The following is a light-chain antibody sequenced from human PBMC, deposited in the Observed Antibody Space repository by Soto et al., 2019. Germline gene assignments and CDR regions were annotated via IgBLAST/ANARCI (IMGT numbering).Light chain of an antibody. CDR3: QQRSNWPPT. CDR2: DAS. CDR1: QSVGSY. J-gene: IGKJ4*01. V-gene: IGKV3-11*01. Sequence: EIVLTQSPATLSLSPEERATLSCRASQSVGSYLAWYQQKPGQAPRLLIYDASNRATGIPARFSGSGSGTDFTLTISSLEPEDFAVYYCQQRSNWPPTFGGGTKVEIK.